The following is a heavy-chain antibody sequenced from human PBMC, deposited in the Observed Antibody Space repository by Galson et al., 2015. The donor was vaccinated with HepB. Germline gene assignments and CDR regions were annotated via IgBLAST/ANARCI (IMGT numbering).Heavy chain of an antibody. J-gene: IGHJ6*02. V-gene: IGHV1-69*13. D-gene: IGHD3-3*01. Sequence: SVKVSCKASGGTFSSYAISWVRQAPGQGLEWMGGIIPIFGTANYAQKFQGRVTITADESTSTAYMELSSLRSEDTAVYYCAREGMIFGVPGIVIPGGYYYGMDVWGQGTTVTVSS. CDR1: GGTFSSYA. CDR3: AREGMIFGVPGIVIPGGYYYGMDV. CDR2: IIPIFGTA.